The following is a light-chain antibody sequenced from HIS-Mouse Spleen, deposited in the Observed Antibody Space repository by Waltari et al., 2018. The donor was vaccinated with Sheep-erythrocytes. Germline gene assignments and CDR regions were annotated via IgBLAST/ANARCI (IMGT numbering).Light chain of an antibody. CDR3: YSTDSSGNHSV. J-gene: IGLJ1*01. Sequence: SYELTQPPSVSVSPVQTARITCSGHALPKKYAYWYQQKSGQAPVMVIYEDSKRPSGIPERFSGSSSGTMATLTISGAQVEDEADYYCYSTDSSGNHSVFGTGTKVTVL. V-gene: IGLV3-10*01. CDR1: ALPKKY. CDR2: EDS.